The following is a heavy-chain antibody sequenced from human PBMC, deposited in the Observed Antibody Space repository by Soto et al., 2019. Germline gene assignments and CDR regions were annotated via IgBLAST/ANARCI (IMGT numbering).Heavy chain of an antibody. CDR1: GDSISGNNW. CDR3: ARGGRWTYAFFDF. J-gene: IGHJ4*02. Sequence: SETLSLTCAVSGDSISGNNWWSWVRQSPGKGLEWIGEIYHTGKATYNPSLKTRVTMSVDKSKIQFSLEVRSVTVADTAVYFCARGGRWTYAFFDFWGQGALVTVSS. V-gene: IGHV4-4*02. D-gene: IGHD3-16*01. CDR2: IYHTGKA.